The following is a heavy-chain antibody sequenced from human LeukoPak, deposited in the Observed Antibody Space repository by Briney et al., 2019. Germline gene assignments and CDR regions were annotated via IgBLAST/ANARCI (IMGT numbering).Heavy chain of an antibody. Sequence: GGYLRLSCAASEFTISSYGMSWVRQAPGKGLEWVSAISGSGGSTYYADSVKGRFTISRDNSKNTLYLQMNSLRAEDTAVYYRAKDRRFLEWFWDYWGQGTLVTVSS. CDR1: EFTISSYG. CDR2: ISGSGGST. V-gene: IGHV3-23*01. J-gene: IGHJ4*02. D-gene: IGHD3-3*01. CDR3: AKDRRFLEWFWDY.